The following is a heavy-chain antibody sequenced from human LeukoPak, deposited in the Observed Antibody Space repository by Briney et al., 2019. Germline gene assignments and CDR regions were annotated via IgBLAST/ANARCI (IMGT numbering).Heavy chain of an antibody. CDR3: ASRLCGGDCYSAPYFQH. J-gene: IGHJ1*01. Sequence: PSETLSLTCTVSGYSISSGYYWGWIRQPPGKGLEWIGSIYHSGSTYYNPSLKSRVTISVDTSKNQFSLKLSSVTAADTAVYYCASRLCGGDCYSAPYFQHWGQGTLVTVSS. V-gene: IGHV4-38-2*02. CDR1: GYSISSGYY. CDR2: IYHSGST. D-gene: IGHD2-21*01.